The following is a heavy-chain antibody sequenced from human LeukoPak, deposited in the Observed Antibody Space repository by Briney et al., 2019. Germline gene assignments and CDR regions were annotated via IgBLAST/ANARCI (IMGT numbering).Heavy chain of an antibody. D-gene: IGHD1-26*01. Sequence: PGGSLRLSCAASGFTFSGYAMSWVRQAPGKGLEWVSAISGSGGSTYYADSVKGRFTISRDNSKNTLYLQMNSLRAEDTAVYYCATIVGATTEDDYWGQGTLVTVSS. V-gene: IGHV3-23*01. CDR3: ATIVGATTEDDY. J-gene: IGHJ4*02. CDR2: ISGSGGST. CDR1: GFTFSGYA.